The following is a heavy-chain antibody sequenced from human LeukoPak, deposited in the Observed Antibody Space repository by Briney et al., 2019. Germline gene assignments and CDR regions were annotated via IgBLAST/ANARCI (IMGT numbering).Heavy chain of an antibody. V-gene: IGHV5-10-1*01. J-gene: IGHJ4*02. D-gene: IGHD5-12*01. Sequence: RGESLKISCKGSGYTFTNHWISWVRQMPGKGLEWRGKIDPSDSYTNYSPSFQGHVTISADKSISTAYLQWSSLKASDTAMYYCARAPDSDSGYDYFDYWGQGTQVTVSS. CDR2: IDPSDSYT. CDR1: GYTFTNHW. CDR3: ARAPDSDSGYDYFDY.